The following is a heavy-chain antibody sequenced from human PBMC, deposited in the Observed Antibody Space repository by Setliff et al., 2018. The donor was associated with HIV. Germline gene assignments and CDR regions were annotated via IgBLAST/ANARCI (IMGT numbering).Heavy chain of an antibody. CDR2: IIPIYGTA. Sequence: SVKVSCKASGGTFGSYAISWVRQAPGQGLEWMGGIIPIYGTANYAQKFQGRVTITADESSSTAYMELSSLRSEDTAVYYCATGGYYYYDKSDYYYHIDVWGKGTTVTVSS. CDR3: ATGGYYYYDKSDYYYHIDV. J-gene: IGHJ6*03. D-gene: IGHD3-22*01. V-gene: IGHV1-69*13. CDR1: GGTFGSYA.